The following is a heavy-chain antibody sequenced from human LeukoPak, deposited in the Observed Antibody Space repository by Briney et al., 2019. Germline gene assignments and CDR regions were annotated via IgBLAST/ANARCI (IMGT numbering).Heavy chain of an antibody. CDR3: ARRESLIFIRYYYYYMDV. Sequence: PETLSLTCAVYGGSFSGYYWSWIRQPPGKGLEWIGEINHSGSTNYNPSLKSRVTISVDTSKNQFSLKLSSVTAADTAVYYCARRESLIFIRYYYYYMDVWGKGTTVTISS. J-gene: IGHJ6*03. CDR1: GGSFSGYY. CDR2: INHSGST. D-gene: IGHD3/OR15-3a*01. V-gene: IGHV4-34*01.